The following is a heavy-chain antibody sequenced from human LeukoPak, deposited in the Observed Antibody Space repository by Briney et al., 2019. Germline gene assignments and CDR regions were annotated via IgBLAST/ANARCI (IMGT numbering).Heavy chain of an antibody. D-gene: IGHD6-13*01. J-gene: IGHJ4*02. CDR3: ARDAAAAGPFDY. V-gene: IGHV1-18*01. CDR1: GYTFIDYG. Sequence: ASVKVSCKASGYTFIDYGVSWVRQAPGQGLEWMGWISTYNGHTYYAQKLQGRVTMTTDTSTSTAYMEPRSLRSDDTAVYYCARDAAAAGPFDYWGQGTLVTVSS. CDR2: ISTYNGHT.